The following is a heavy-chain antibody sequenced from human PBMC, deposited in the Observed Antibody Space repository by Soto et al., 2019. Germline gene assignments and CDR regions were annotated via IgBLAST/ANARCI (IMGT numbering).Heavy chain of an antibody. CDR3: ARHFSVDYIDY. CDR2: IYYSGTT. Sequence: SETLSLTCTVSGDSITSNSYFWAWIRQPPGKGLKWIGSIYYSGTTYYNPSLKSRVTISVDRSKNQFSLKLSSVTAADTAVYYCARHFSVDYIDYWGQGALVTVSS. CDR1: GDSITSNSYF. J-gene: IGHJ4*02. V-gene: IGHV4-39*01.